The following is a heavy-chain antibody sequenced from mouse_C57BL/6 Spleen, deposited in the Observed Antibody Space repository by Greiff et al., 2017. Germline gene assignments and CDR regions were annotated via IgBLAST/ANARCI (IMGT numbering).Heavy chain of an antibody. CDR3: ASLLRSGYFDY. D-gene: IGHD1-1*01. J-gene: IGHJ2*01. CDR1: GYSITSGYY. V-gene: IGHV3-6*01. Sequence: EVQLQQSGPGLVKPSQSLSLTCSVTGYSITSGYYWNWIRQFPGNKLEWMGYISYDGSNNYNPSLKNRISITRDTSKNQFFLKLNSVTTEDTATYYCASLLRSGYFDYWGQGTTLTVSS. CDR2: ISYDGSN.